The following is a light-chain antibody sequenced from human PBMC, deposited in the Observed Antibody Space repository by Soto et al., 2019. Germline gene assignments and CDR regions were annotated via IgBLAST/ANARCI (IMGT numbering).Light chain of an antibody. CDR2: DVS. CDR3: CSYAGSSHVV. CDR1: SSDVGGYNY. V-gene: IGLV2-11*01. J-gene: IGLJ2*01. Sequence: QSALTQPGSVSGSPGQSVTISCTGTSSDVGGYNYVSWYQHHPGKAPKLMIYDVSKRPSGVPDRFSGSKSDNTASLTISGLQAEDDDDYYCCSYAGSSHVVFGGGTKLTVL.